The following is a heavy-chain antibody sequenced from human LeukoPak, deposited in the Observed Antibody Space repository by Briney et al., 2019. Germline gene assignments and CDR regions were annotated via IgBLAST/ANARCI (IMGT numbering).Heavy chain of an antibody. CDR2: ISSSSSYI. V-gene: IGHV3-21*01. J-gene: IGHJ3*02. CDR3: ARAKRNGFDI. Sequence: PGGSLRLSCAASGFTFSSYSMNWVRQAPGKGLEWVSFISSSSSYIHYADSVKGRFTISRDNAKNSLFLQMNSLRAEDTAVYYCARAKRNGFDIWGQGTMVTVSS. CDR1: GFTFSSYS.